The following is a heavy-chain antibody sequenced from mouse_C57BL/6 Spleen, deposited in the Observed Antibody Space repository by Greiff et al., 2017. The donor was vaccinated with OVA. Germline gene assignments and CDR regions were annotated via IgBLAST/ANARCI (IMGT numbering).Heavy chain of an antibody. CDR2: IWSGGST. V-gene: IGHV2-2*01. J-gene: IGHJ4*01. CDR3: ARKGDAMDY. Sequence: QVQLQQSGPGLVQPSQSLSITCTASGFSLTSYGVHWVRQSPGKGLEWLGVIWSGGSTDYNAAFISRLSISKDKSKSHVFYKMNSLHADDTAMYYCARKGDAMDYWGQGTSVTVSS. CDR1: GFSLTSYG.